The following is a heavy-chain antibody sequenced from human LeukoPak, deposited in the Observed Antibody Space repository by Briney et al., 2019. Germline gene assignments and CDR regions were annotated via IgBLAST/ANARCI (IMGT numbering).Heavy chain of an antibody. CDR1: GFTFSNAW. CDR2: IKSKTDGGTT. D-gene: IGHD3-10*01. CDR3: TTVPGGSGSYWGRGVY. Sequence: GGSLRLSCAASGFTFSNAWMSWVRQAPGKGLEWVGRIKSKTDGGTTDYAAPGKGRFTISRDDSKNTLYLQMNSLKTEDTAVYYCTTVPGGSGSYWGRGVYWGQGTLVNGSS. V-gene: IGHV3-15*01. J-gene: IGHJ4*02.